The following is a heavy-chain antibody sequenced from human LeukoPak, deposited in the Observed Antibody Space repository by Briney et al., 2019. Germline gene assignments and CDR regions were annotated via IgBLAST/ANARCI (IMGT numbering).Heavy chain of an antibody. CDR1: GGSFSGYY. Sequence: PSETLSLTCAVYGGSFSGYYWSWIRQPPGKGLEWIGEINHSGSTNYNPSLKSRVTISVDTSKNQFSLKLSSATAADTAVYYCARGTLRYFDWSPGGWFDPWGQGTLVTVSS. CDR3: ARGTLRYFDWSPGGWFDP. D-gene: IGHD3-9*01. V-gene: IGHV4-34*01. CDR2: INHSGST. J-gene: IGHJ5*02.